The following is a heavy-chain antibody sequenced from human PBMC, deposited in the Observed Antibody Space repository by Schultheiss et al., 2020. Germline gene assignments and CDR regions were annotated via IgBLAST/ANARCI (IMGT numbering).Heavy chain of an antibody. V-gene: IGHV2-70*01. CDR2: IDWDDDK. D-gene: IGHD3-3*01. CDR3: ARNRLAIFGPPYYYYGMDV. CDR1: GFSLSTSGMC. J-gene: IGHJ6*04. Sequence: SGPTLVKPTQTLTLTCTFSGFSLSTSGMCVSWIRQPPGKALEWLALIDWDDDKYYSTSLKTRLTISKDTSKNQVVLTMTNMDPVDTATYYCARNRLAIFGPPYYYYGMDVWGKGTTVTVSS.